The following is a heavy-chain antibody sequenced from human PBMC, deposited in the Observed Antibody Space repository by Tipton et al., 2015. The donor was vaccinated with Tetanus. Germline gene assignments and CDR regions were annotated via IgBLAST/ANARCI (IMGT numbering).Heavy chain of an antibody. CDR2: IYFSGST. Sequence: TLSLTCTVSGGSLSRGGYYWTWIRQNPGKGLEWIGDIYFSGSTYYNPSLKSRVTISVDTSKNQFSLRLNSVTAADTAVYYCARSPYDVVTGFYYYGVDVWGQGTTVTVSS. CDR3: ARSPYDVVTGFYYYGVDV. D-gene: IGHD3-9*01. CDR1: GGSLSRGGYY. V-gene: IGHV4-31*03. J-gene: IGHJ6*02.